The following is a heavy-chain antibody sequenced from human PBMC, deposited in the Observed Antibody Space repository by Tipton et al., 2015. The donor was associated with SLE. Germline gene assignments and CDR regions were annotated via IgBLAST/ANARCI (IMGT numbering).Heavy chain of an antibody. CDR3: AGAWQGYCSGGTCYVLDY. Sequence: TLSLTFTVSGGFISSHYWSWIRQAPGKGLEWIGYISNSETTSYNPPLKSRVTISLDTSKNQFSLKLRSVTAADTAVYYCAGAWQGYCSGGTCYVLDYWGQGTLVTVSS. V-gene: IGHV4-59*11. CDR2: ISNSETT. D-gene: IGHD2-15*01. J-gene: IGHJ4*02. CDR1: GGFISSHY.